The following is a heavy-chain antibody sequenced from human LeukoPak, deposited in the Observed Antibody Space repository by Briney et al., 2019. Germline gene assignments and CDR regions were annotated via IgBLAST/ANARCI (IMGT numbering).Heavy chain of an antibody. Sequence: PSETLSLTCAVYGGSFSGYYWSWIRQPPGKGLEWIGEINHSGSTNYNPSLKSRVTISVDTSENQFSLNLTSVTAADTAVYYCARVVSRQIGGFDPWGQGTVVAVSS. D-gene: IGHD3-16*01. CDR2: INHSGST. J-gene: IGHJ5*02. CDR1: GGSFSGYY. CDR3: ARVVSRQIGGFDP. V-gene: IGHV4-34*01.